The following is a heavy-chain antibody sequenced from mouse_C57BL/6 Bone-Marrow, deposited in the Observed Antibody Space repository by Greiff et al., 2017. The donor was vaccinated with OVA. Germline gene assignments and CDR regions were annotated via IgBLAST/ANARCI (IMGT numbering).Heavy chain of an antibody. CDR1: GYAFSSSW. J-gene: IGHJ2*01. CDR3: AREIYYDYDGDFDY. Sequence: VMLVESGPELVKPGASVKISCKASGYAFSSSWMNWVKQRPGKGLAWIGRIYPGDGDTNYNGKFKGKATLAADKSSRTAYMPLSSLTSEDSAVYFCAREIYYDYDGDFDYWGQGTTLTVSS. CDR2: IYPGDGDT. D-gene: IGHD2-4*01. V-gene: IGHV1-82*01.